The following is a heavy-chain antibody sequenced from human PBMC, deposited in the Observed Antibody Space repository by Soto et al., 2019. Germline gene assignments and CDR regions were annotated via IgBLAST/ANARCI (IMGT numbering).Heavy chain of an antibody. V-gene: IGHV3-9*01. CDR1: GFTFDDYA. D-gene: IGHD6-19*01. Sequence: EVQLVESGGGLVQPGRSLRLSCAASGFTFDDYAMHWVRQAPGKGLEWVSGINWNSGSIGYADSVKGRFTISRDNAKNSLYLQMNSLRAEDTALYYCAKDGTHYSSGWPVNWFDPWGQGTLVTVSS. J-gene: IGHJ5*02. CDR2: INWNSGSI. CDR3: AKDGTHYSSGWPVNWFDP.